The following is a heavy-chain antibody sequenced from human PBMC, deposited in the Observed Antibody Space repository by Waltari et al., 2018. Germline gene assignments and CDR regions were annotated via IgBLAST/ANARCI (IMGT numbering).Heavy chain of an antibody. D-gene: IGHD3-3*01. CDR2: IYYSGST. CDR1: GGSISSYY. J-gene: IGHJ6*02. V-gene: IGHV4-59*01. Sequence: QVQLQESGPGLVKPSETLSLTCTVSGGSISSYYWSWLRQPPGKGLEWIGYIYYSGSTNYNPSLKSRVTISVDTSKNQFSLKLSSVTAADTAVYYCARHLKYYDFWSGYGGIYYGMDVWGQGTTVTVSS. CDR3: ARHLKYYDFWSGYGGIYYGMDV.